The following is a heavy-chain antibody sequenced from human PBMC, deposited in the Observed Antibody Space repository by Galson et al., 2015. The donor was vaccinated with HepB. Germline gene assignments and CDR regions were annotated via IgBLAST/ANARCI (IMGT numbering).Heavy chain of an antibody. Sequence: SVKVSCKASGYTFTGYYMHWVRQAPGQGLEWLGWINTNSDATTSSQKIQVRVTMTRDTSLSTAYLELVRLGSDDTSVYYSARVLGLGSSPPNCFDPWGQGTLVTVSS. D-gene: IGHD1-26*01. J-gene: IGHJ5*02. CDR1: GYTFTGYY. CDR3: ARVLGLGSSPPNCFDP. V-gene: IGHV1-2*02. CDR2: INTNSDAT.